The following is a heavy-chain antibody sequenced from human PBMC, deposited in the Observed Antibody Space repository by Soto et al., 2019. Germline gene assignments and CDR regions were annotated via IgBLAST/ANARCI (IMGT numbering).Heavy chain of an antibody. CDR1: GFTFSNYA. J-gene: IGHJ4*02. Sequence: QSGGSLRLSCAASGFTFSNYAMSWVRQAPGKGLEWVSTISAGGRSTYYTDSVKGRFVISRDNSKNTLYLQVTSLRAEDTAVYYCAKDSDFSAHYFDYWGQGTLVTVSS. D-gene: IGHD3-3*01. V-gene: IGHV3-23*01. CDR3: AKDSDFSAHYFDY. CDR2: ISAGGRST.